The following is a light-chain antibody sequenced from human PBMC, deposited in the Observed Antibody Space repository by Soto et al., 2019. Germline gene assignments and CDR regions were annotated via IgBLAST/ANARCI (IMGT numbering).Light chain of an antibody. V-gene: IGLV2-14*03. CDR2: DVS. CDR3: SSYTSSSTLSTYV. Sequence: HSVLTQPASVSGSPGQSSTISCTGTSSDVGGYNYVSWYQHHPGKAPKLMIYDVSNRPSGVSNRFSGSKSGNTASLIISGLQAEDEADYYCSSYTSSSTLSTYVFGTGTKVTVL. CDR1: SSDVGGYNY. J-gene: IGLJ1*01.